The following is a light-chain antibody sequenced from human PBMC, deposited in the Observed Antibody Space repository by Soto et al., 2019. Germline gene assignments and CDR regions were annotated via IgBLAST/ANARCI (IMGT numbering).Light chain of an antibody. J-gene: IGKJ1*01. Sequence: DIQMTQSHSTLSASVGDRVTITCRASQSISSWLAWYQQKPGKAPKLLIYKASSLESGVPSRFSGSGSETEFTLTIRSLQPDDFATYYCQHYNSYSEAFGQGTKVDIK. CDR3: QHYNSYSEA. CDR1: QSISSW. V-gene: IGKV1-5*03. CDR2: KAS.